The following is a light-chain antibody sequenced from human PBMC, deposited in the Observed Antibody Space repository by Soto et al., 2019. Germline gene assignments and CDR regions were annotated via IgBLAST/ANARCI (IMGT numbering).Light chain of an antibody. Sequence: DIQMTQSPSSLSASIGDRITITCRASQSISSHLYWFHQKPGQAPKLLIYAASSLQSGVPSRFSGSGSGTDFTLTISSLQPEDFATYYCQQSYSNSITFGQGTRLEIK. CDR1: QSISSH. J-gene: IGKJ5*01. CDR2: AAS. V-gene: IGKV1-39*01. CDR3: QQSYSNSIT.